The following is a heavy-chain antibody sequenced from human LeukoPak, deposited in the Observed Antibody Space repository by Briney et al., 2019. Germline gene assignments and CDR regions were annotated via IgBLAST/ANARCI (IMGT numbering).Heavy chain of an antibody. CDR3: ARKSFVGGVPAFDI. CDR1: GFTFSSYA. V-gene: IGHV3-30-3*01. CDR2: ISYDGSNK. Sequence: TGGSLRLSCAASGFTFSSYAMHWVRQAPGKGLEWVAVISYDGSNKYYADSVKGRFTISRDNSKNTLYLQMNSPRAEDTAVYYCARKSFVGGVPAFDIWGQGTMVTVSS. J-gene: IGHJ3*02. D-gene: IGHD3-16*01.